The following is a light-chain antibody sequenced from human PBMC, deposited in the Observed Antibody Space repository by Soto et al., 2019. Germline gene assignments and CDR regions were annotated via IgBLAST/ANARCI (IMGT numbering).Light chain of an antibody. V-gene: IGKV3-15*01. Sequence: EIIMTQSPATLSVSPGESATLSCGASQSVSSNLAWYQQRPGQAPRIIIYGESTRATGIPARFSGSGSGTELNLTISRLQSEDFAVYYCQKYNNWPKTCGQGTKVDIK. J-gene: IGKJ1*01. CDR3: QKYNNWPKT. CDR2: GES. CDR1: QSVSSN.